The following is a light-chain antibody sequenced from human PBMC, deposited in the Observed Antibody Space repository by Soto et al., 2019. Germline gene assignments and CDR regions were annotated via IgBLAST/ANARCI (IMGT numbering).Light chain of an antibody. J-gene: IGKJ1*01. CDR1: QGITNY. CDR3: QQGHTFPWT. Sequence: DIQMTQSPSSLSASVGDRVTITCRASQGITNYLNWYQQKLGQAPRLLIYAASTLESGVPSRFSGSGSETDFTLIITSLQPEDFATYYCQQGHTFPWTFGQGTKV. CDR2: AAS. V-gene: IGKV1-39*01.